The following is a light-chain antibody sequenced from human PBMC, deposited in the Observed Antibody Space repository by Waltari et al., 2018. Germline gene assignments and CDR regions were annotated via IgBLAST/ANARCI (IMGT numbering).Light chain of an antibody. CDR3: QQYYSTGTFT. J-gene: IGKJ3*01. CDR2: WAS. V-gene: IGKV4-1*01. Sequence: DIVMTQSPDSLAVSLGERATINCKSSQSVLYSSNNKNYLAWYQQKPGQPPKLLIYWASTRESGVPDRFSGSGSGTDFTLTISSLQAEDVAVYYCQQYYSTGTFTFGPGTKVDIK. CDR1: QSVLYSSNNKNY.